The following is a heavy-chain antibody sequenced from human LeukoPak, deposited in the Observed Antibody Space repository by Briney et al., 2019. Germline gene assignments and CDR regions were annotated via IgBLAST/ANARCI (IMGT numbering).Heavy chain of an antibody. CDR2: ISWNSGSI. CDR1: GFTFDDYA. V-gene: IGHV3-9*01. CDR3: ARSDDYGDPFDY. J-gene: IGHJ4*02. Sequence: QSGGSLRLSCAASGFTFDDYAMHWVRQAPGKGLEWVSGISWNSGSIGYADSVKGRFTISRDNAKNSLYLQMNSLRAEDTALYYCARSDDYGDPFDYWGQGTLVTVSS. D-gene: IGHD4-17*01.